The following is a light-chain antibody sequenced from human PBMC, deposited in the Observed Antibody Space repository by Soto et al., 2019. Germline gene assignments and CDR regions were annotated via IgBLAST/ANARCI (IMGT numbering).Light chain of an antibody. CDR2: GAS. CDR1: QSVSSN. V-gene: IGKV3-15*01. CDR3: QQYNNWPPMYT. Sequence: EIVMTQSPATLSVSPGERATLSCRASQSVSSNLAWYQQKHGQAPRLLIYGASTRATGIPARFSGSGSGKEFNLTISSLQSEDFAVYYCQQYNNWPPMYTFGQGTKLEIK. J-gene: IGKJ2*01.